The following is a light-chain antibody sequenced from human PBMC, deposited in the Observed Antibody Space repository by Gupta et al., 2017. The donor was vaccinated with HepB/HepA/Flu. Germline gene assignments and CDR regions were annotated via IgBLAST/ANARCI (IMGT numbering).Light chain of an antibody. CDR3: QQYGSSPLT. CDR1: ETFSSNY. V-gene: IGKV3-20*01. J-gene: IGKJ1*01. CDR2: GAS. Sequence: EIVLTQSPGTISLSPGERATLSCRASETFSSNYLAWYQQKPGQAPRLLIYGASRRATGIPDRFSGIGSGTEFTLTISRLEPEDLAVYYCQQYGSSPLTFGQGTEVEIK.